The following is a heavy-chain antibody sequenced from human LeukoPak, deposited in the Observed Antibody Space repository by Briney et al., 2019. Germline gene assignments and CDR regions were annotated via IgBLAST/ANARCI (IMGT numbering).Heavy chain of an antibody. CDR3: ARGWVAATPFDY. Sequence: SETLSLTCTVSGGSISSSSYYWGWIRQPPGKGLEWIGSIYYSGSTYYNPSLKSRVTISVDTSKNRFSLKLSSVTAADTAVYYCARGWVAATPFDYWGQGTLVTVSS. J-gene: IGHJ4*02. CDR1: GGSISSSSYY. V-gene: IGHV4-39*07. CDR2: IYYSGST. D-gene: IGHD2-15*01.